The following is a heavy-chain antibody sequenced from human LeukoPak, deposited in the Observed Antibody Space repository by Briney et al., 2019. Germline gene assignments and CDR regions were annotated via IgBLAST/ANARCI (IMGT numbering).Heavy chain of an antibody. V-gene: IGHV4-39*01. CDR3: ARRDYDSPPDY. J-gene: IGHJ4*02. D-gene: IGHD3-22*01. CDR1: GGSIGSSSYY. Sequence: SETLSLTCTVSGGSIGSSSYYWGWIRQPPGKGLEWIGSIYYSGSTYYNPSLKSRVTISVDTSKNQFSLKLSSVTAADTAVYYRARRDYDSPPDYWGQGTLVTVSS. CDR2: IYYSGST.